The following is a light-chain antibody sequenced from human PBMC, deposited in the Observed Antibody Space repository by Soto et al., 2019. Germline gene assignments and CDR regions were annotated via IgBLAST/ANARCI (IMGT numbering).Light chain of an antibody. CDR2: GAS. CDR3: QQYDNWPPCT. V-gene: IGKV3-15*01. CDR1: QSISSN. J-gene: IGKJ1*01. Sequence: EVVMTQSPATLSVSPGERATLSCRASQSISSNLAWYQQKPGQAPRLLIYGASTRASGISARFSGSGSGTDFTLTISSLQSEYFLVYYCQQYDNWPPCTFGQGTKVEIK.